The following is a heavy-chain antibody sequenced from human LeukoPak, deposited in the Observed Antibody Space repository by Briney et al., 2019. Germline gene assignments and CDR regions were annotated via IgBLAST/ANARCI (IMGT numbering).Heavy chain of an antibody. CDR1: GFTSSNYV. J-gene: IGHJ4*02. Sequence: GGSLRLSCAASGFTSSNYVMSWVRQAPGKELEWVSSITGSGSNTYYADSVKGRFTISRDNSKNTLYLQVDSLRDEDTAVYYCATATAFDYWGQGTLVTVSS. CDR2: ITGSGSNT. CDR3: ATATAFDY. V-gene: IGHV3-23*01.